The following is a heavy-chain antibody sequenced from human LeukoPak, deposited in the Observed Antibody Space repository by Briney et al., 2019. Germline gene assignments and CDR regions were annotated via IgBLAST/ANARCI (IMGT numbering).Heavy chain of an antibody. CDR2: FHHTAGT. V-gene: IGHV4-59*08. CDR1: GDSISGDY. J-gene: IGHJ3*02. CDR3: ARLLDYDSSGDPDTFDI. Sequence: PSETLPLTWSVSGDSISGDYWSWIRQSPGKGLEWIGYFHHTAGTRYNPSLQGRVTISIDTPRNHFSLRLNSLSAADTAVYFCARLLDYDSSGDPDTFDIWGQGTMVTVSS. D-gene: IGHD3-22*01.